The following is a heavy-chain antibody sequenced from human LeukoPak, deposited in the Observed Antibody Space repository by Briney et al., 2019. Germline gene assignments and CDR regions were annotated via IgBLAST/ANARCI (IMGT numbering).Heavy chain of an antibody. CDR3: ARGRYYYGSGSYTDYFDY. J-gene: IGHJ4*02. CDR1: GFTFCSYS. V-gene: IGHV3-48*02. D-gene: IGHD3-10*01. Sequence: PGGSLRLSCAASGFTFCSYSMNWVRQAPGKGLEWVSYISSSSSAIYYADSMKGRFTLSRDNAKNSLYLQMNSLRDEDTAVYYCARGRYYYGSGSYTDYFDYWGQGTLVTVSS. CDR2: ISSSSSAI.